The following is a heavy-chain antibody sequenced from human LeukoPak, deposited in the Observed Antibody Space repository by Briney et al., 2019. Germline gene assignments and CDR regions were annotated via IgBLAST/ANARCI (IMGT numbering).Heavy chain of an antibody. Sequence: PGGSPRLSCAASGFTFSSYEMNWVRQAPGKGLEWVSYISSSGSTIYYADSVKGRFTISRDNAKNSLYLQMNSLRAEDTAVYYCAREIIGSSSLPDYWGQGTLVTVSS. D-gene: IGHD6-6*01. J-gene: IGHJ4*02. CDR1: GFTFSSYE. CDR2: ISSSGSTI. V-gene: IGHV3-48*03. CDR3: AREIIGSSSLPDY.